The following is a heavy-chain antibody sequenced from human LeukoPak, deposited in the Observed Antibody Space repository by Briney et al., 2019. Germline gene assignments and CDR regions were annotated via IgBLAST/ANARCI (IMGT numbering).Heavy chain of an antibody. J-gene: IGHJ4*02. V-gene: IGHV4-61*02. D-gene: IGHD6-19*01. CDR2: INTSGST. Sequence: PSETLSLTCTVSGGSISSGSYYWSWIRQPAGKGLEWIGRINTSGSTNYNPSLKSRVTISVDTSKNQFSLKLSSVTAADTAVYYCARGLWLGNFDYWGQGTLVTVSS. CDR1: GGSISSGSYY. CDR3: ARGLWLGNFDY.